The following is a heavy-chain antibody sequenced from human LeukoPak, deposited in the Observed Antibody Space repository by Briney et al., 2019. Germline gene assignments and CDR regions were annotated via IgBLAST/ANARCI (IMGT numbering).Heavy chain of an antibody. Sequence: GGSLRLSCAASGFTFSDYYMRWIRQAPGRGLAWISYLSSCGSNINYADSVKGQFTISRDNAKNTLYLQMNSLRAEDTAVYYCARDLRAVAGEFDYWGQGTLVTVSS. CDR3: ARDLRAVAGEFDY. CDR1: GFTFSDYY. CDR2: LSSCGSNI. D-gene: IGHD6-19*01. V-gene: IGHV3-11*04. J-gene: IGHJ4*02.